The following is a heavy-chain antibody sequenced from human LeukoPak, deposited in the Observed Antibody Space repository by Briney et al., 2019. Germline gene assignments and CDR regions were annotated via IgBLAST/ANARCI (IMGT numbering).Heavy chain of an antibody. D-gene: IGHD3-16*02. V-gene: IGHV1-2*02. CDR3: ARGDYVWGSYRKPLDY. J-gene: IGHJ4*02. CDR1: GYTFTGYY. CDR2: INPNSGGT. Sequence: ASVKVSCKASGYTFTGYYMHWVRQAPGQGLEWMGWINPNSGGTNYAQKFQGRVTMTRDTSISTAYMELSRLRSDDTAVYYCARGDYVWGSYRKPLDYWGQGTLVTVSS.